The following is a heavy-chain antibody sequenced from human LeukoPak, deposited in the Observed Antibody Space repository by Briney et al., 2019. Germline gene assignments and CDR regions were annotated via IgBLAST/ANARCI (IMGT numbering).Heavy chain of an antibody. D-gene: IGHD3-3*01. J-gene: IGHJ4*02. V-gene: IGHV3-23*01. CDR3: AKVSGTLEWLLPSFDY. CDR2: ISGSGGST. CDR1: GFTFSSYA. Sequence: PGGSLRLSCAASGFTFSSYALSWVRQAPGKGLEWVSAISGSGGSTYYADSVKGRFTISRDNSKNTLYLQMNSLRAEDTAVYYCAKVSGTLEWLLPSFDYWGQGTLVTVSS.